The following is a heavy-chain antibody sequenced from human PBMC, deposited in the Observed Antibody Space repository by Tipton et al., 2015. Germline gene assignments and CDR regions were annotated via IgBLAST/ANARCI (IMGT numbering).Heavy chain of an antibody. D-gene: IGHD5-24*01. V-gene: IGHV4-34*01. CDR2: VYHSGTT. Sequence: TLSLTCSLSGGSIYTYYGTWIRQPPGQGLEWIGEVYHSGTTNYNPSLRGRFTISLTTSKNQLSLKVDSVTAADTAIYYCARGGSPIIEMAYHHYGLDVWGQGTTVTVSS. CDR3: ARGGSPIIEMAYHHYGLDV. CDR1: GGSIYTYY. J-gene: IGHJ6*02.